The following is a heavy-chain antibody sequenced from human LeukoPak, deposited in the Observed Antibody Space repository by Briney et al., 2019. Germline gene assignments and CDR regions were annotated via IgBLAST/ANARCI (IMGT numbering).Heavy chain of an antibody. V-gene: IGHV4-59*01. Sequence: PSETLSLTCTVSGGSISGYYWSWIRQPPGKGLEWIGYISYSGSTNYNPSLKSRVTISVDTSKNQFSLKLRSVTAADTAVYYCARGRIIGPWGQGTLVTVSS. J-gene: IGHJ4*02. CDR1: GGSISGYY. CDR2: ISYSGST. CDR3: ARGRIIGP. D-gene: IGHD1-14*01.